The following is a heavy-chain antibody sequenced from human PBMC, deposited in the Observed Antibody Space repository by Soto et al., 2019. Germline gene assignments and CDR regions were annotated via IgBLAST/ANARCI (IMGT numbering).Heavy chain of an antibody. Sequence: SETLSLTCAVYGGSFSGYYWSWIRQPPGKGLEWIGEINQSGSTNYNPSLKSRVTISVDTSKNQFSLKLSSVTAADTAVYYCARATYSSSWYDSRDFDYWGQGTLLTVSS. CDR3: ARATYSSSWYDSRDFDY. CDR1: GGSFSGYY. CDR2: INQSGST. V-gene: IGHV4-34*01. J-gene: IGHJ4*02. D-gene: IGHD6-13*01.